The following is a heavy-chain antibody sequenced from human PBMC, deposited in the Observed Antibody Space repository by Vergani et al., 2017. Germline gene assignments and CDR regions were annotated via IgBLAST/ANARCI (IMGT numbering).Heavy chain of an antibody. J-gene: IGHJ6*02. D-gene: IGHD3-22*01. CDR2: IYYSGST. CDR3: ARDLPLYYYDSSGYSYGMDV. CDR1: GGSISSSSYY. V-gene: IGHV4-39*02. Sequence: QLQLQESGPGLVKPSETLSLTCTVSGGSISSSSYYWGWIRQPPGKGLEWIGSIYYSGSTYYNPSLKSRVTISVDTSKNQFSLKLSSVTAADTAVYYCARDLPLYYYDSSGYSYGMDVWGQGTTVTVSS.